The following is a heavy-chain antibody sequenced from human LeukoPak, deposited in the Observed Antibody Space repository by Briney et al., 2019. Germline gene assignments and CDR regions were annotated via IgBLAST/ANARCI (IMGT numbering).Heavy chain of an antibody. V-gene: IGHV3-23*01. Sequence: GGSLRLSCAASGFTVSSNYMSWVRQAPGKGLEWVSAISGSGGSTYYADSVKGRFTISRDNSKNTLYLQMNSLRAEDTAVYYCAKSGDRYMITFGGVIAPLDYWGQGTLVTVSS. CDR2: ISGSGGST. J-gene: IGHJ4*02. D-gene: IGHD3-16*02. CDR1: GFTVSSNY. CDR3: AKSGDRYMITFGGVIAPLDY.